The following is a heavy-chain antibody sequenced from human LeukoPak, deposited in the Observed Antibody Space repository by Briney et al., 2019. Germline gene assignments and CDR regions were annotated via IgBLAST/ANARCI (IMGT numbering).Heavy chain of an antibody. CDR3: ARTRITMVRGVISGYYYMDV. V-gene: IGHV3-64*01. Sequence: GGSLRLSRAASGFTFSSYAMHWVRQAPGKGLEYVSAISSNGGSTYYANSVKGRFTISRYNSKNTLYLQMGSLRAEDMAVYYCARTRITMVRGVISGYYYMDVWGKGTSVTVSS. CDR2: ISSNGGST. D-gene: IGHD3-10*01. J-gene: IGHJ6*03. CDR1: GFTFSSYA.